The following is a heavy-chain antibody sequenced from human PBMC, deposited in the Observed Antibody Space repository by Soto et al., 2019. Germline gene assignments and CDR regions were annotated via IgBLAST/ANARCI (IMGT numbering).Heavy chain of an antibody. J-gene: IGHJ4*02. D-gene: IGHD3-22*01. CDR1: GFTFTSSA. Sequence: GASVKVSCKASGFTFTSSAVQWVRQARGQRLEWIGWIVVGSGNTNYAQKFQERVTITRDMSTSTAYMELSSLRSEDTAVYYCAAASSYYYDSSGYFDYWGQGTLVTVSS. V-gene: IGHV1-58*01. CDR2: IVVGSGNT. CDR3: AAASSYYYDSSGYFDY.